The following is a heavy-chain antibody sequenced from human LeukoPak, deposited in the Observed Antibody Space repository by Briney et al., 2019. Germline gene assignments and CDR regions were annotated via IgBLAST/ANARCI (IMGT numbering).Heavy chain of an antibody. D-gene: IGHD3-10*01. J-gene: IGHJ4*02. CDR3: ARETTHLASGYYGSGSYPRGGFDY. CDR2: INTNTGIP. V-gene: IGHV7-4-1*02. Sequence: ASVKVSCKASGYTFTSYAMNWVRQAPGQGLEWMGWINTNTGIPTYAQGFTGRFVFSLDTSVSTAYLQISSLKAEDTAVYYCARETTHLASGYYGSGSYPRGGFDYWGQGTLVTVSS. CDR1: GYTFTSYA.